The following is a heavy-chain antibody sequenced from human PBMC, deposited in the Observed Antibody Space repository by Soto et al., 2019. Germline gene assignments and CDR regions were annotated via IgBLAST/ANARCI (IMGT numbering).Heavy chain of an antibody. D-gene: IGHD3-3*01. CDR2: INPNSGGT. CDR3: ARDPYSIFGVVIGDSGWFDA. CDR1: GHTFTGYY. Sequence: ASVKVSCKASGHTFTGYYMHWVRQAPGQGLEWMGWINPNSGGTNYAQKFQGWVTMTRDTSISTAYMELSRPRSDDTAVYYCARDPYSIFGVVIGDSGWFDACGQGTLVTVSS. V-gene: IGHV1-2*04. J-gene: IGHJ5*02.